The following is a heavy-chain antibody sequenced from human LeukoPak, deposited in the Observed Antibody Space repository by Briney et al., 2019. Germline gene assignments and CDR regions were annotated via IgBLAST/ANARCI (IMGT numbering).Heavy chain of an antibody. Sequence: NPGGSLRLSCAASGFTFSNAWMSWVRQAPGKGLEWVGRIKSKTDGGTTDYAAPVKGRFTISRDDSKNTLYLQMNSLKTEDTAVYYCTTVTAHDDYGDYGPTSFDYWGQGTLVTVSS. CDR2: IKSKTDGGTT. D-gene: IGHD4-17*01. J-gene: IGHJ4*02. CDR3: TTVTAHDDYGDYGPTSFDY. CDR1: GFTFSNAW. V-gene: IGHV3-15*01.